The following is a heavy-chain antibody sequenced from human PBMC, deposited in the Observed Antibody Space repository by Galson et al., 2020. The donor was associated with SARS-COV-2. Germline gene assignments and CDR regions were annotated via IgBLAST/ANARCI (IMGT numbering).Heavy chain of an antibody. CDR3: AGDLDCSSTSCFQPFDY. CDR1: GFTFSSYA. D-gene: IGHD2-2*01. CDR2: TSYDGSSK. J-gene: IGHJ4*01. Sequence: GGSLRLSCAASGFTFSSYAMHWVRQAPGKGLEWVAVTSYDGSSKYYADSVKGRFTISRDNSKNTLYLQMNSLRTEDTAVYYCAGDLDCSSTSCFQPFDYWGHGTLVTVSS. V-gene: IGHV3-30*04.